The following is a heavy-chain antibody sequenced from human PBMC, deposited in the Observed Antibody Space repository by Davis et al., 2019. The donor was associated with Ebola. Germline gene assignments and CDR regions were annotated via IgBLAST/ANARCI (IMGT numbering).Heavy chain of an antibody. J-gene: IGHJ6*02. V-gene: IGHV3-33*01. CDR1: GFTFSSYG. D-gene: IGHD5-18*01. CDR3: ARDKVGYSYGYSDYYGMDV. Sequence: GGSLRLSCAASGFTFSSYGMHWVRQAPGKGLEWVAVIWYDGSNKYYADSVKGRFTISRDNSKNTLYLQMNSLRAEDTAVYYCARDKVGYSYGYSDYYGMDVWGQGTTVTVSS. CDR2: IWYDGSNK.